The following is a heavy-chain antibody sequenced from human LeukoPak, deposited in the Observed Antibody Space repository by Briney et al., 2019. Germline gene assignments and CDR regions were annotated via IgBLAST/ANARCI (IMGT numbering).Heavy chain of an antibody. CDR3: ARGGIQLWPRPFDY. D-gene: IGHD5-18*01. CDR1: GGSFSGYY. CDR2: INHSGST. Sequence: SETLSLTCAVYGGSFSGYYWSWIRQPPGKGLEWIGEINHSGSTNYNPSLKSRVTISVDTSKNQFSLKLSSVTAAATAVYYCARGGIQLWPRPFDYWGQGTLVTVSS. J-gene: IGHJ4*02. V-gene: IGHV4-34*01.